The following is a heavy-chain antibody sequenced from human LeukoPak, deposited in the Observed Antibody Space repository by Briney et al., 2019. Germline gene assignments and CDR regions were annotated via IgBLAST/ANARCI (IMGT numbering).Heavy chain of an antibody. Sequence: QAGESLRLSCAASGLTVSNNFMSWARQAPGKGLEWVSINYSGGTTYYGDSVKGRFTISRDNSKNTLYLQMNSLRAEDTAVYYCATRARPGYYHGMDVWGQGTTDTLSS. CDR2: NYSGGTT. J-gene: IGHJ6*02. CDR1: GLTVSNNF. V-gene: IGHV3-66*01. D-gene: IGHD6-6*01. CDR3: ATRARPGYYHGMDV.